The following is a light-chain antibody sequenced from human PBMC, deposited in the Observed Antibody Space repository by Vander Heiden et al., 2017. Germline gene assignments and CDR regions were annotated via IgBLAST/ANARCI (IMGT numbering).Light chain of an antibody. Sequence: AIQLTQSPSSLSASVGDRVTITCRASQGISSALAWYQQKPGKAPKLLIYDASSLESGVPSRFSGSGSGTDFTLTISSRQPEDFAPYYCQQFNSYLPFTFGPGTKVDIK. CDR1: QGISSA. CDR2: DAS. V-gene: IGKV1-13*02. J-gene: IGKJ3*01. CDR3: QQFNSYLPFT.